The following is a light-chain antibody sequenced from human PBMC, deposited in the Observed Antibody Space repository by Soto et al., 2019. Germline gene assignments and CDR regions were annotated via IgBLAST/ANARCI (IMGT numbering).Light chain of an antibody. CDR2: EVS. CDR3: SSFSASNSYV. CDR1: SSDVGGYNY. Sequence: QSALTQPPSASGSPGQSVTISCTGTSSDVGGYNYVSWYQQHPGKAPKVMIYEVSKRPSGVPDRFSGSKSGTTASLTVSGLHGEDEADYYCSSFSASNSYVFGTGTKLTVL. V-gene: IGLV2-8*01. J-gene: IGLJ1*01.